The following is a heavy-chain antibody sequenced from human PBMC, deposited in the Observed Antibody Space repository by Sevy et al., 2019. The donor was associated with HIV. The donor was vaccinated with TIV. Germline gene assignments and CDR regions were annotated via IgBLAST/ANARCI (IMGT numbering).Heavy chain of an antibody. J-gene: IGHJ4*02. CDR2: ISSSSSYI. D-gene: IGHD3-22*01. Sequence: GGSLRLSCAASGFTFSSYSMNWVRQAPGKGLEWVSPISSSSSYIYYADSVKGRFTISRDNAKNSLYLQMNSLRVEDTAVYYCARGLISSGYNYFDYWGQGTLVTVSS. V-gene: IGHV3-21*01. CDR1: GFTFSSYS. CDR3: ARGLISSGYNYFDY.